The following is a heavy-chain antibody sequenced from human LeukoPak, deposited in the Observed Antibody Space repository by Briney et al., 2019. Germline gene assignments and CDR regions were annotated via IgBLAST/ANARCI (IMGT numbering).Heavy chain of an antibody. D-gene: IGHD3-10*01. CDR2: ISGSGGST. CDR1: GFTFSSYA. Sequence: GGSLRLSCAASGFTFSSYAMSWVRQAPGKGLEWVSAISGSGGSTYYADSVKGRFTISRDNAKNSLYLQMNSLRAEDTALYHCARGNLYGSGSYDYWGQGTLVTVPS. J-gene: IGHJ4*02. CDR3: ARGNLYGSGSYDY. V-gene: IGHV3-23*01.